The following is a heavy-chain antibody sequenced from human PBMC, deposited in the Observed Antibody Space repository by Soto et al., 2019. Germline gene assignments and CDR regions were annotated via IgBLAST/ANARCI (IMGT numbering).Heavy chain of an antibody. Sequence: GGALRLSCAASGFTFSKYAMSWVRQAPGEGLEWVSTISGSDGSTYYADSVKGRFTISRDISKNTLYLQMNSLRAEDTAIYYCAQERSSGYYFFDYWGQGTLVTVSS. CDR2: ISGSDGST. V-gene: IGHV3-23*01. CDR1: GFTFSKYA. J-gene: IGHJ4*02. CDR3: AQERSSGYYFFDY. D-gene: IGHD5-12*01.